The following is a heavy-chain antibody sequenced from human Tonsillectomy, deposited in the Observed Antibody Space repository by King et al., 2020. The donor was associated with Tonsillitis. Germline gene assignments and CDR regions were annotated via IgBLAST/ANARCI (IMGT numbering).Heavy chain of an antibody. CDR3: ARVEGLSIAAEFDY. D-gene: IGHD6-13*01. V-gene: IGHV3-21*01. CDR1: GFTFSSYS. CDR2: ISSSSSCI. Sequence: VQLVESGGGLVKPGGSLRLSCAASGFTFSSYSMNWVRQAPGKGLEWVSSISSSSSCIYYADSVKGRFTISRDNAKNSLYLQMNSLRAEDTAVYYCARVEGLSIAAEFDYWGQGTLVTVSS. J-gene: IGHJ4*02.